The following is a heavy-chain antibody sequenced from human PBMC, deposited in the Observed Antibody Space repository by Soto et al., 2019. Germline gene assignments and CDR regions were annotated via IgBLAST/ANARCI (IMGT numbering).Heavy chain of an antibody. CDR1: GFTFDDYS. J-gene: IGHJ3*02. Sequence: PGGSLRLSCAASGFTFDDYSMSWVRQAPGKGLEWVSGINWNGGSTGYADSVKGRFTISRDNAKNSLYLQMNSLRAEDTALYYCAREPSYDILTESAFDIWGQGTMVTVSS. CDR3: AREPSYDILTESAFDI. CDR2: INWNGGST. D-gene: IGHD3-9*01. V-gene: IGHV3-20*04.